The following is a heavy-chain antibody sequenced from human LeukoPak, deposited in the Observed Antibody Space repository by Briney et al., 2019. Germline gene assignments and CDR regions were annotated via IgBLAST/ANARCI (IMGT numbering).Heavy chain of an antibody. Sequence: GASVKVSCKASGYTFTDYYMHWVRQAPGQGLEWMAWINPNSGGTNYEQKFQGRVTMTRDTSISTTYMELNRLRSDDTAVYYCANTYYYDSSGYRAFWGQGTLVTVSS. V-gene: IGHV1-2*02. J-gene: IGHJ4*02. D-gene: IGHD3-22*01. CDR3: ANTYYYDSSGYRAF. CDR1: GYTFTDYY. CDR2: INPNSGGT.